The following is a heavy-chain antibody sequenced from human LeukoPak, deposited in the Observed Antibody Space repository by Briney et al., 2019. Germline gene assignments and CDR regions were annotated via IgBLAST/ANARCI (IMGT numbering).Heavy chain of an antibody. CDR3: ARYGHEFES. CDR1: GGSFSGYY. J-gene: IGHJ4*02. V-gene: IGHV4-34*01. Sequence: SETLSLTSAVYGGSFSGYYWSWIRQPPGEGLEWIGEINHSGSTNYNPSLKSRVTISVDTSKNQFSLKLTSVTAADTAVYYCARYGHEFESWGQGTLVTVAS. CDR2: INHSGST. D-gene: IGHD4-17*01.